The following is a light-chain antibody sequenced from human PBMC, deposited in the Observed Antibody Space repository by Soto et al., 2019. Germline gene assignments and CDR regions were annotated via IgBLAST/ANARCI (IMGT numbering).Light chain of an antibody. CDR1: QTISTY. Sequence: DIQLTQSPSSLSASVGDRVTITCRASQTISTYLTWSQQKPGNAPKVLIYDASTLQSGVPSRFSGSGSGAEFTLTITGLQPEEFATYYCQQSFSPLLSFGGGTKVEIK. J-gene: IGKJ4*01. CDR3: QQSFSPLLS. V-gene: IGKV1-39*01. CDR2: DAS.